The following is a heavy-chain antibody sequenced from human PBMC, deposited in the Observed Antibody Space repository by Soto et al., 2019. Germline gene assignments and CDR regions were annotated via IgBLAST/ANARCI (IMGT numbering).Heavy chain of an antibody. CDR3: AKATDSNGWEHYDH. Sequence: EVHVLESGGDLVQPGESLRLSCAASGFTFSSYAMNWVRQAPGKGLEWVSSIDSGGGFTHYTDSVNGRFSISRDNSRNTVYLQMNTLRPEDTAVYYCAKATDSNGWEHYDHWGQGTLVTVSS. CDR2: IDSGGGFT. CDR1: GFTFSSYA. V-gene: IGHV3-23*01. D-gene: IGHD6-19*01. J-gene: IGHJ4*02.